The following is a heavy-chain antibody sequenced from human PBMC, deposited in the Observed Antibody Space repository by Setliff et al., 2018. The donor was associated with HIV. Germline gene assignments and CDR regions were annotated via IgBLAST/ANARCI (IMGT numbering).Heavy chain of an antibody. J-gene: IGHJ6*03. V-gene: IGHV4-31*03. CDR3: ARAPTAVVTPNYYYYMDV. CDR1: GGSISGGRYC. Sequence: SETLSLTCTVSGGSISGGRYCWTWIRQPPGKGLEWVGYIYYSGSTYYNPSLKSRVTLSVDTSKNQFSLKLTSVTVADTAVYYCARAPTAVVTPNYYYYMDVWGKGTTVTVSS. D-gene: IGHD2-15*01. CDR2: IYYSGST.